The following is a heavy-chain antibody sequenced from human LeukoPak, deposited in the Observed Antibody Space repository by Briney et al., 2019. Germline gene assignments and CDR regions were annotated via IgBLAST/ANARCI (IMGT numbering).Heavy chain of an antibody. CDR3: ARVLSVWD. V-gene: IGHV1-8*03. CDR1: GYTFTSYD. D-gene: IGHD5/OR15-5a*01. Sequence: ASVKVSCKATGYTFTSYDINWVRQATGQGREWMGWMNHKSGNTGYAQKFQGRATLTMHTPISTAYMEPSSLRSEDTAVYDCARVLSVWDWGQGTLVTVSS. J-gene: IGHJ4*02. CDR2: MNHKSGNT.